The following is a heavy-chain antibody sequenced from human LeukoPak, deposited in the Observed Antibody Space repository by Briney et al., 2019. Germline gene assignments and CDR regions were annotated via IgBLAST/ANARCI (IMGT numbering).Heavy chain of an antibody. CDR1: GFTFSSYG. V-gene: IGHV3-30*18. D-gene: IGHD5-12*01. Sequence: GGSLRLSCAASGFTFSSYGMHWVRGAPGKGLEWVAVISYDGSNKYYADSVKGRFTISRDNSKNTLYLQMNSLRAEDTAVYYCAKSVPEWATAFDYWGQGTLVTVSS. CDR2: ISYDGSNK. J-gene: IGHJ4*02. CDR3: AKSVPEWATAFDY.